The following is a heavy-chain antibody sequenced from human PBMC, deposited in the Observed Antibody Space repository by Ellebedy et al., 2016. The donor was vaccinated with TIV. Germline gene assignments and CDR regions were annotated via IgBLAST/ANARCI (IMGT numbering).Heavy chain of an antibody. CDR3: AKGGSKSGYSFDL. CDR1: GFTFSSYA. D-gene: IGHD3-3*01. CDR2: ISYDGSNK. Sequence: PGGSLRLSCAASGFTFSSYAMHWVRQAPGKGLEWAAHISYDGSNKHYADSVKGRFTISRDNSKNTLHLQMNSLRAEDTAVYYCAKGGSKSGYSFDLWGRGTLVTVSS. V-gene: IGHV3-30-3*01. J-gene: IGHJ2*01.